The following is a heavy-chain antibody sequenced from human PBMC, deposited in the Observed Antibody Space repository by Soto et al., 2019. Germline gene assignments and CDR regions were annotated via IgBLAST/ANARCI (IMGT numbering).Heavy chain of an antibody. CDR3: AKERATYYYGSGSYLDY. CDR2: ISGSGGST. D-gene: IGHD3-10*01. V-gene: IGHV3-23*01. J-gene: IGHJ4*02. Sequence: GESLKISCAASGFTFSSYAMSWVRQAPGKGLEWVSAISGSGGSTYYADSVKGRFTISRDNSKNTLYLQMNSLRAEDTAVYYCAKERATYYYGSGSYLDYWGQGTPVTVSS. CDR1: GFTFSSYA.